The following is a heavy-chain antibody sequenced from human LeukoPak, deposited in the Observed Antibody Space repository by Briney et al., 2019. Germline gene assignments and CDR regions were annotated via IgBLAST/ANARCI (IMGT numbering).Heavy chain of an antibody. CDR1: AFTFRNYA. J-gene: IGHJ4*02. CDR3: AKDGAMAAAGYYFDY. Sequence: GGSLRLSCAASAFTFRNYAMHWLRQAPGKGLEWVAVIASDGNDKHLADSVKGRFTISRDNSRNTLYLQMNSLRTEDTAVYYCAKDGAMAAAGYYFDYWGQGTPVTVS. CDR2: IASDGNDK. V-gene: IGHV3-30*18. D-gene: IGHD6-13*01.